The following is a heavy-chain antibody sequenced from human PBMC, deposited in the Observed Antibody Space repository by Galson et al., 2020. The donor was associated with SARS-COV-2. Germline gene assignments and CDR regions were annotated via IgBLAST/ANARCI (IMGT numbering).Heavy chain of an antibody. CDR1: GVSFRSHV. CDR3: ARTYGGNHYFDY. V-gene: IGHV1-69*13. CDR2: VVPIFGTT. Sequence: SVKVSCKASGVSFRSHVFSWVRQAPGQGLQWMGEVVPIFGTTHYAQDFQGRITIIADESTSTAYMELSSLRSEDTAVYYCARTYGGNHYFDYWGQGTLVTVSS. D-gene: IGHD2-15*01. J-gene: IGHJ4*02.